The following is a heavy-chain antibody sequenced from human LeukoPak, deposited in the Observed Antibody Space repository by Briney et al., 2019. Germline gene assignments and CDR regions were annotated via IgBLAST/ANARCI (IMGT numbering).Heavy chain of an antibody. J-gene: IGHJ3*02. CDR2: IYYSGST. D-gene: IGHD3-22*01. CDR1: GGSTSSYY. V-gene: IGHV4-59*01. CDR3: ARDSHYYDSSDNAFDI. Sequence: PSETLSLTCTVSGGSTSSYYWSWIRQPPGKGLEWIGYIYYSGSTNYNPSLKSRVTISVDTSKNQFSLKLSSVTAADTAVYYCARDSHYYDSSDNAFDIWGQGTMVTVSS.